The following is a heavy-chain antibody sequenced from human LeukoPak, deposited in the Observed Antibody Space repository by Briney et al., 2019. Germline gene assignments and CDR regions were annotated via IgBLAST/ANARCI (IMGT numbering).Heavy chain of an antibody. CDR2: IYYSGTT. Sequence: PSETLSLTCTVSGGSISTHYCNWVRQPAGKGLEWIGYIYYSGTTNYNPSLKSRLTISVDTSKNQFSLKLSSVTSADTAVYYCARNRASYYYWGQGILVTVSS. J-gene: IGHJ4*02. D-gene: IGHD1-14*01. CDR3: ARNRASYYY. CDR1: GGSISTHY. V-gene: IGHV4-59*11.